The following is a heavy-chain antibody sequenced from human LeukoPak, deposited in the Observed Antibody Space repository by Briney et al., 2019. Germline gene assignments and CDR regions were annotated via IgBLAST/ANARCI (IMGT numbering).Heavy chain of an antibody. D-gene: IGHD3-22*01. J-gene: IGHJ3*01. CDR1: GGSLSSSSYY. CDR3: ARHVSHHHYYDSSGYYPYAFDF. V-gene: IGHV4-39*01. Sequence: SETLSLTCTVSGGSLSSSSYYWGWIRQPPGKGLEWIGSIYYSGSTYYNPSLKSRVTISVDTSKNQFSLKLSSVTAADTAVYYYARHVSHHHYYDSSGYYPYAFDFWGQGTMVSVSS. CDR2: IYYSGST.